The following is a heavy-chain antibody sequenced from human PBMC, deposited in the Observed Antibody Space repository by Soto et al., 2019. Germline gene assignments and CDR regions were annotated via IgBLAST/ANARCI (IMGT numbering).Heavy chain of an antibody. J-gene: IGHJ4*02. D-gene: IGHD1-1*01. CDR3: AKDKPGTTSFDY. Sequence: PGGSLRLCCAASGFTISSNAIYWIRQAPGKGLEWVSAISDRGATTHYADSVKGRFTISRDTSKNTLYLQLNALRADDTAVYYCAKDKPGTTSFDYWGQGTLVTVSS. CDR1: GFTISSNA. CDR2: ISDRGATT. V-gene: IGHV3-23*01.